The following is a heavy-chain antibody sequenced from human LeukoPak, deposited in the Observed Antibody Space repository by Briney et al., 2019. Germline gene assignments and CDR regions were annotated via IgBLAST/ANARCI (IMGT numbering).Heavy chain of an antibody. CDR2: IYSGGST. CDR1: GFTVSSNY. D-gene: IGHD1-26*01. J-gene: IGHJ4*02. Sequence: PGGSLRLSCAASGFTVSSNYMTWVRQAPGKGLEWVSIIYSGGSTSYADSVKGRFTISRDNSKNTLCLQMNSLRAEDTAVYYCARDVVGATYFDWGQGTLVTVSS. V-gene: IGHV3-53*01. CDR3: ARDVVGATYFD.